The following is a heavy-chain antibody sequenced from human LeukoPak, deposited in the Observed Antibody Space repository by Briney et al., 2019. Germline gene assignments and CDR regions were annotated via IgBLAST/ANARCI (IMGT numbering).Heavy chain of an antibody. CDR3: VRDSDYQRTSGLRYAHYDVLDI. V-gene: IGHV3-7*01. Sequence: PGGSLRLSCAASGFNFSTFWMAWIRQAPGKGLEWVANIKTDGSVKHYMDSMEGRFTISRDNAGSSLYLQINSLRAEDTALYYCVRDSDYQRTSGLRYAHYDVLDIWGHGTMVTVSS. J-gene: IGHJ3*02. CDR2: IKTDGSVK. D-gene: IGHD3-16*01. CDR1: GFNFSTFW.